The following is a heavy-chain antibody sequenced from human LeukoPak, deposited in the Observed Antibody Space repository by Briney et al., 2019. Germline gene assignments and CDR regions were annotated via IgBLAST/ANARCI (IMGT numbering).Heavy chain of an antibody. CDR3: AELGITMIGGV. J-gene: IGHJ6*04. Sequence: AGGSLRLSCAASGFSVSSNYMSWVRQAPGKGLEWVSAISGSSGNTYYADSVKGRFTISRDNSKNTLYLQMNSLRAEDTAVYYCAELGITMIGGVWGKGTTVTISS. CDR1: GFSVSSNY. V-gene: IGHV3-23*01. CDR2: ISGSSGNT. D-gene: IGHD3-10*02.